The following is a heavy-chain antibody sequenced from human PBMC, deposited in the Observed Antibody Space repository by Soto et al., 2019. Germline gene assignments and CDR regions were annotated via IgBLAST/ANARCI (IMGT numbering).Heavy chain of an antibody. Sequence: SSETLSLTCTVSGGSISSYYWSWIRQPPGKGLEWIGYIYYSGSTNYNPSLKSRVTISVDTSKNQFSLKLSSVTAADTAVYYCARDYYGSGSYYYYYYGMDVWGQGTTVTVSS. CDR3: ARDYYGSGSYYYYYYGMDV. J-gene: IGHJ6*02. V-gene: IGHV4-59*01. CDR2: IYYSGST. CDR1: GGSISSYY. D-gene: IGHD3-10*01.